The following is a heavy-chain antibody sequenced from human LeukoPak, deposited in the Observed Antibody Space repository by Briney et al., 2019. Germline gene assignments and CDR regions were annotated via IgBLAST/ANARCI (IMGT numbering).Heavy chain of an antibody. CDR1: GYTFTSYY. Sequence: ASVKVSCKASGYTFTSYYMHWVRQAPGQGPEWMGIINPSGGSTSYAQKFQGRVTMTRDTSTSTVYIELSSLRSEDTAVYYCARRAGVRYSSRFYFDYWGQGTLVTVSS. V-gene: IGHV1-46*01. D-gene: IGHD6-13*01. CDR2: INPSGGST. CDR3: ARRAGVRYSSRFYFDY. J-gene: IGHJ4*02.